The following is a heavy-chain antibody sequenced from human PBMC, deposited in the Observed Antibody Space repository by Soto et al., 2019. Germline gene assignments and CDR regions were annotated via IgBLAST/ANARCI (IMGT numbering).Heavy chain of an antibody. D-gene: IGHD1-26*01. CDR3: ARAGASGSYYYYYGMDV. Sequence: QVQLVQSGAEVKKPGASVKVSCKASGYTFTSYYMHWVRQAPGQGLEWMGIINPSGGSTSYARKFQGRVTMARDPSTSTVSMELSSMRSEDTAVYYCARAGASGSYYYYYGMDVWGQGTTVTVSS. CDR2: INPSGGST. V-gene: IGHV1-46*01. CDR1: GYTFTSYY. J-gene: IGHJ6*02.